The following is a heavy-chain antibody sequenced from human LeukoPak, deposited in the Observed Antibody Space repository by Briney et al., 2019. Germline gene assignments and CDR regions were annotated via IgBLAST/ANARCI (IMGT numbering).Heavy chain of an antibody. D-gene: IGHD7-27*01. V-gene: IGHV3-7*01. J-gene: IGHJ4*02. Sequence: PGGSLRLSCAAAGFTFSRYWMSWVRQATGKGLECVAKIKEDGSEKHYVDSVKGRFTISRDNAKKSLYLQMNSLRAEDTAVYYCARDYTGGWNDYWGQGTLVTVPS. CDR3: ARDYTGGWNDY. CDR1: GFTFSRYW. CDR2: IKEDGSEK.